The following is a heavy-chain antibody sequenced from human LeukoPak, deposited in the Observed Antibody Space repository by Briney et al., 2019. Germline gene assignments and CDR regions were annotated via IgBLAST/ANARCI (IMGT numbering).Heavy chain of an antibody. CDR2: IWYDGSNK. D-gene: IGHD3-9*01. CDR3: ARGRRYFDWSDPDSVFDY. V-gene: IGHV3-33*08. Sequence: PGGSLRLSCAASGFTFSNSAMSWVRQAPGKGLEWVAVIWYDGSNKYYADSVKGRFTISRDNSKNTLYLQMNSLRAEDTAVYYCARGRRYFDWSDPDSVFDYWGQGTLVTVSS. CDR1: GFTFSNSA. J-gene: IGHJ4*02.